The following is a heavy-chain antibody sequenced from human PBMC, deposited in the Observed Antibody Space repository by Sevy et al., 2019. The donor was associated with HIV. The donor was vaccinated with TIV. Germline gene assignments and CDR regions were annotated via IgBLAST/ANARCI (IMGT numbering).Heavy chain of an antibody. J-gene: IGHJ3*02. CDR2: ISGSGGST. CDR1: GFTFSSYA. D-gene: IGHD6-13*01. CDR3: AKDGSIEQQLVADAFDI. V-gene: IGHV3-23*01. Sequence: GGSLRLSCAASGFTFSSYAMSWVRQAPGKGLEWVSAISGSGGSTYYADSVKGRFTISRDNSKNTLYLQMNSLRAEDTAAYYCAKDGSIEQQLVADAFDIWGQGTMVTVSS.